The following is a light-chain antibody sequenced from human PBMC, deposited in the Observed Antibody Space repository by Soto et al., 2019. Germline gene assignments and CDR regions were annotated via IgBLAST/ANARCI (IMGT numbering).Light chain of an antibody. Sequence: EIVMTQSPATLSVSPGERATLSCRASQSVSSNLAWYQQKPGQAPGLLIYGASTRATGIPARFSGSGSGTEFTLTISSLQSEDFAIYFCRQYNNWPPDRTFGQGTKVEIK. V-gene: IGKV3-15*01. CDR1: QSVSSN. CDR2: GAS. J-gene: IGKJ1*01. CDR3: RQYNNWPPDRT.